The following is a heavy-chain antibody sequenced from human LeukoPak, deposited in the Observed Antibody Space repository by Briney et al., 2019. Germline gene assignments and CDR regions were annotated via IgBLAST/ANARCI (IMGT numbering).Heavy chain of an antibody. V-gene: IGHV3-7*05. CDR3: ARGIAAPGTGWYFDL. CDR2: IKQDGSDK. CDR1: GFTFSSYW. D-gene: IGHD6-13*01. Sequence: GGSLRLSCAASGFTFSSYWMSWVRQAPGKGLEWVANIKQDGSDKYYVDSVKGRLTISRDNSKNSLYLQMNSLRAEDTAVYYCARGIAAPGTGWYFDLWGRGTLVTVSS. J-gene: IGHJ2*01.